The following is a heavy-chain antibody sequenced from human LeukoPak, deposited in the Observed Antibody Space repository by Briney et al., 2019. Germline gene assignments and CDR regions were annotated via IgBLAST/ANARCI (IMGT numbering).Heavy chain of an antibody. Sequence: GGSLRLSCAASGFTFSSYSMNWVRQAPGKGLEWVAVISYDGSNKYYADSVKGRFTISRDNSKNTLYLQMNSLRAEDTAVYYCAREVLMVAATLFDYWGQGTLVTVSS. D-gene: IGHD2-15*01. CDR3: AREVLMVAATLFDY. CDR2: ISYDGSNK. J-gene: IGHJ4*02. V-gene: IGHV3-30*03. CDR1: GFTFSSYS.